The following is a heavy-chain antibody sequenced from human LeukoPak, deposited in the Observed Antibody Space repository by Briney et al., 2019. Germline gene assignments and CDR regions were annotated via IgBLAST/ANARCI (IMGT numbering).Heavy chain of an antibody. CDR1: GGSVSSGSYD. Sequence: SETLSLTCTVSGGSVSSGSYDWSWIRQPPGKGLEWIGYIYYSGSTNYNPSLKSRVTISVDTSKNQFSLKLSSVTAADTAVYYCARDYNWNYFSEYYYYGMDVWGQGTTVTVSS. CDR3: ARDYNWNYFSEYYYYGMDV. V-gene: IGHV4-61*01. D-gene: IGHD1-7*01. CDR2: IYYSGST. J-gene: IGHJ6*02.